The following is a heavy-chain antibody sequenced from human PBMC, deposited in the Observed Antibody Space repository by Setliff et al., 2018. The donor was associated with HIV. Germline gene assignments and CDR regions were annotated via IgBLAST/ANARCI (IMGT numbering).Heavy chain of an antibody. CDR1: GGSISSGSYY. V-gene: IGHV4-61*09. CDR3: ARRHTAFDP. CDR2: IYTSGNT. J-gene: IGHJ5*02. Sequence: PSETLSLTCTVSGGSISSGSYYWSWIRQPAGKGLEWIGHIYTSGNTNHNPSLKSRVTISIDTSRNQFSLKLTSVTAADTAMYYCARRHTAFDPWGQGTLVTVSS. D-gene: IGHD5-18*01.